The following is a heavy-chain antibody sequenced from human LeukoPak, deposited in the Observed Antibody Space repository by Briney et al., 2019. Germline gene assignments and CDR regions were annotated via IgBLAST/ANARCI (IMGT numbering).Heavy chain of an antibody. Sequence: GRSLRLSCAASGFTLSNYAMHWVRQAPGKGLEWVAIITYDGSNKDYADVVKGRFTISRDNSKNTLYLQMNSLRAEDTAVYYCARDPTSELWLCDWGQGTLVTVSS. V-gene: IGHV3-30*04. CDR3: ARDPTSELWLCD. J-gene: IGHJ4*02. CDR2: ITYDGSNK. CDR1: GFTLSNYA. D-gene: IGHD5-18*01.